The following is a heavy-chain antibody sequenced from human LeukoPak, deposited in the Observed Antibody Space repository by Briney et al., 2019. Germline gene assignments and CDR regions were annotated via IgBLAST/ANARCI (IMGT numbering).Heavy chain of an antibody. CDR2: ISYDGSNK. CDR1: GFTFSSYG. Sequence: GGSLRLSCAASGFTFSSYGMHWVRQAPGKGLEWVAVISYDGSNKYYADSVKGRFTISRDNSKNTLYLQMNSLRAEDTAVYYCARAVVRGVIITFDYWGQGTLVTVSS. D-gene: IGHD3-10*01. CDR3: ARAVVRGVIITFDY. J-gene: IGHJ4*02. V-gene: IGHV3-30*03.